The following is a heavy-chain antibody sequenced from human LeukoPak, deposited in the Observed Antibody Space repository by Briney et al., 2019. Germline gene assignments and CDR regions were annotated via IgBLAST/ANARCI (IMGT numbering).Heavy chain of an antibody. CDR1: GFTFSSYS. D-gene: IGHD3-16*01. CDR2: ISSSSSYI. CDR3: ARAYYYSGAFDI. Sequence: GGSLRLSCAASGFTFSSYSMNWVRQAPGKGLEWVSSISSSSSYIYYADSVKGRFTISRDNAKNSLYLQTNSLRAEETAVYYCARAYYYSGAFDIWGQGTMVTVSS. V-gene: IGHV3-21*01. J-gene: IGHJ3*02.